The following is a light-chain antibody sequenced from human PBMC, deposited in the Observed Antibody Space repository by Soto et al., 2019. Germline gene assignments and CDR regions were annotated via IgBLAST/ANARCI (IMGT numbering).Light chain of an antibody. CDR2: AAS. J-gene: IGKJ1*01. CDR3: QQYNSYSPWT. V-gene: IGKV1-5*01. Sequence: DIQMTQSPSSLSASVGDRVTITCRASQSISSYLHWYQQKPGKAPKLLIYAASNLQSGVPSRFSASGSGTDFTLTISSLQPDDFATYYCQQYNSYSPWTFGQGTKVDI. CDR1: QSISSY.